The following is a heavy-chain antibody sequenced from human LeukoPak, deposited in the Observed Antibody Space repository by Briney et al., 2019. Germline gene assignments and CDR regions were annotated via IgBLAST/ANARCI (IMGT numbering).Heavy chain of an antibody. J-gene: IGHJ4*02. CDR1: GFTFSSYA. CDR2: ISYDGSNK. D-gene: IGHD6-13*01. Sequence: PGRSLRLSCAASGFTFSSYAMHWVRQAPGKGLEWVAVISYDGSNKCYADSVKGRFTISRDNSKNTLYLQMNSLRAEDTAVYYCARDRAAAGYFDYWGQGTLVTVSS. V-gene: IGHV3-30-3*01. CDR3: ARDRAAAGYFDY.